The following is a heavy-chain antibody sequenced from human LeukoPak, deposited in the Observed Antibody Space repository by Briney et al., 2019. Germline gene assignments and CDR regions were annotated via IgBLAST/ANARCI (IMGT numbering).Heavy chain of an antibody. CDR3: ARARPTVIHSRTYYYYMDV. D-gene: IGHD4-17*01. CDR2: VNESGGT. Sequence: TSETLSLTCAVYIDSFSNYHWNWIRQTPAKGMEWIGEVNESGGTNISPSLRSRVILSVGTSKNQFSLKLSSVTAADTAVYYCARARPTVIHSRTYYYYMDVWGKGTTVTVSS. V-gene: IGHV4-34*01. J-gene: IGHJ6*03. CDR1: IDSFSNYH.